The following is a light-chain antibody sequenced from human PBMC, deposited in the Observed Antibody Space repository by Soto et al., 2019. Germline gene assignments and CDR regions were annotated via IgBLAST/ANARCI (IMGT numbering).Light chain of an antibody. Sequence: QSALTQPASLSGSPGQSITISCTGTSSDVGGYNYVSWYQHHPGKAPKLIIYDVSNRPSGVSNRFSGSKSAYTASLTISGLQAEDEADYYCSSYTTSNTLIFGGGTKVTVL. CDR3: SSYTTSNTLI. V-gene: IGLV2-14*03. CDR1: SSDVGGYNY. CDR2: DVS. J-gene: IGLJ2*01.